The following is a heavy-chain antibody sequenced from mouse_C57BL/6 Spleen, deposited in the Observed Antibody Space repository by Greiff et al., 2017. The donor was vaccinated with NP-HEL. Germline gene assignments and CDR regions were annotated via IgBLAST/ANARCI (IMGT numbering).Heavy chain of an antibody. CDR3: AREGTGYGGLRREFAW. V-gene: IGHV1-64*01. J-gene: IGHJ3*01. D-gene: IGHD2-4*01. CDR1: GYTFTSYW. CDR2: IHPNSGST. Sequence: QVQLQQPGAELVKPGASVKLSCKASGYTFTSYWMHWVKQRPGQGLEWIGMIHPNSGSTNYNEKFKSKATLTVDKSSSTAYMQLSSLTSEDSAVYYCAREGTGYGGLRREFAWWGQGTLVTVSA.